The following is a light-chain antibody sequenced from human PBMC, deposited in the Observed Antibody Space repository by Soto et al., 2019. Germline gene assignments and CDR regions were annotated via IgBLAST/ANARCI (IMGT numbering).Light chain of an antibody. J-gene: IGLJ1*01. CDR3: CSYAGSYTHV. CDR2: DVI. CDR1: SSDVGGYNY. V-gene: IGLV2-11*01. Sequence: QSVLTQPRSVSGSPGQSVTISCTGTSSDVGGYNYVSWYQQHPGKAPKLMIYDVIKRPSGVPDRFSGSKSGNTASLTIYGLQAEDEADYHCCSYAGSYTHVFGTGTKLTVL.